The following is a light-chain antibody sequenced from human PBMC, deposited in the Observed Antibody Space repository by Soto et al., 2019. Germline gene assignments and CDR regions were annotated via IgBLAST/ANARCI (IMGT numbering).Light chain of an antibody. CDR2: YDT. V-gene: IGLV3-21*04. CDR1: NIGSKS. J-gene: IGLJ3*02. Sequence: SYELNQPPSVSVAPEKTARITCGGNNIGSKSVQWYQQKPGLAPVLVIYYDTNRHSGIPERFSGSNSGNTATLTITRVEAGDEADYYCQVWDSSSDHAVFGGGTKLTVL. CDR3: QVWDSSSDHAV.